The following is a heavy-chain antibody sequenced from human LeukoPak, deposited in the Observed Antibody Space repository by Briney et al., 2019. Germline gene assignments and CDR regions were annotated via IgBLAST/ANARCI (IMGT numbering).Heavy chain of an antibody. CDR2: MNPNSGNT. J-gene: IGHJ4*02. Sequence: ASVKVSCKASGYTFTSYDINWVRQATGQGLEWMGWMNPNSGNTGYAQKFQGRVTMTRNTSISTAYMELSSLRSEDTAVYYCARDRGVPAAIPLDYWGQGTLVTVSS. CDR3: ARDRGVPAAIPLDY. V-gene: IGHV1-8*01. D-gene: IGHD2-2*01. CDR1: GYTFTSYD.